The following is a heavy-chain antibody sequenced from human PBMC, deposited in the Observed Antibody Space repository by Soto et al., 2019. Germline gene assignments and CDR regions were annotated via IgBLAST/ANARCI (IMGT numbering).Heavy chain of an antibody. CDR1: GGSFSGYD. Sequence: SETLCLSCAVYGGSFSGYDGIWIRQPPGKGLEWIGEINHSGSTNYNPSLKSRVTISVDTSKNQFSLKLSSVTAADTAVYYCARENDYGDYGSDYWGQGTLVTVSS. CDR2: INHSGST. V-gene: IGHV4-34*01. D-gene: IGHD4-17*01. J-gene: IGHJ4*02. CDR3: ARENDYGDYGSDY.